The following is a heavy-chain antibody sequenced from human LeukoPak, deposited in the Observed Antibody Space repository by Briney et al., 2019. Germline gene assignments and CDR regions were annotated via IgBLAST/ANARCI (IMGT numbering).Heavy chain of an antibody. CDR1: GFTVSSNY. CDR3: ARGNNDFDY. D-gene: IGHD2-8*01. CDR2: IYSGGNT. V-gene: IGHV3-66*01. Sequence: PGGSLRLSCAASGFTVSSNYMNWVRQAPGKGLEWVSIIYSGGNTYYADSVRGRFTISRDNSKNTLYLQMNSLRADDTAVYYCARGNNDFDYWGQGTLVTVSS. J-gene: IGHJ4*02.